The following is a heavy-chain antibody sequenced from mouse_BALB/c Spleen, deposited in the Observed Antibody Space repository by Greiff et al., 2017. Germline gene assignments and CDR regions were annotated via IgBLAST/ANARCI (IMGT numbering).Heavy chain of an antibody. CDR2: ISSGSSTI. CDR1: GFTFSSFG. D-gene: IGHD2-10*01. J-gene: IGHJ2*01. CDR3: ARSYYGLFDY. Sequence: EVKLVESGGGLVQPGGSRKLSCAASGFTFSSFGMHWVRQAPEKGLEWVAYISSGSSTIYYADTVKGRFTISRDNPKNTLFLQMTSLRSEDTAMYYCARSYYGLFDYWGQGTTLTVSS. V-gene: IGHV5-17*02.